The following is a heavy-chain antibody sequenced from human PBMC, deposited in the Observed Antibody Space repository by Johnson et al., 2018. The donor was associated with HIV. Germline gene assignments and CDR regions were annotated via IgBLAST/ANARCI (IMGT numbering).Heavy chain of an antibody. CDR3: ARAMTTVSTWAFDI. J-gene: IGHJ3*02. CDR1: GFTFSSYA. V-gene: IGHV3-30-3*01. D-gene: IGHD4-17*01. Sequence: QVQLVESGGGVVQPGRSLRLSCAASGFTFSSYAMYWVRQAPGKGLQWVAVISYDENTKFYTDSVKGRFTISRDNSKNTLYLQMNSLRAEDTAVYYCARAMTTVSTWAFDIWGQGTMVTVSS. CDR2: ISYDENTK.